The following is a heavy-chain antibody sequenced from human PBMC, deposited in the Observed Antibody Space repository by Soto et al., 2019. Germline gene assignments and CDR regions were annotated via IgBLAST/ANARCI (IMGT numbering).Heavy chain of an antibody. V-gene: IGHV4-34*01. J-gene: IGHJ6*03. CDR3: ARVFFGVVSESYYYYMDV. CDR1: GGSFSGYY. CDR2: INHSGST. D-gene: IGHD3-3*01. Sequence: PSETLSLTCAVYGGSFSGYYWSWIRQPPGKGLEWIGEINHSGSTNYNPSLKSRVTISVDTSKNQFSLKLSSVTAADTAVYYCARVFFGVVSESYYYYMDVWGRGTTVTVSS.